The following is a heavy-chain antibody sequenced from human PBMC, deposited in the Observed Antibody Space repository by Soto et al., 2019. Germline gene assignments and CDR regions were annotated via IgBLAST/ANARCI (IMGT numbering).Heavy chain of an antibody. Sequence: QVRLVQSAAEVKKPGASVKVSCKASGYTFIRYGITWVRQAPGQGLEWMGWISAYNDYTNYAQKLQGRVTMTTDTSTSTVYMELRSLRSDDTAVYYCARWGYYDKVWGKMNYYGLDVWGQGTTVTVSS. V-gene: IGHV1-18*01. CDR2: ISAYNDYT. CDR1: GYTFIRYG. J-gene: IGHJ6*02. CDR3: ARWGYYDKVWGKMNYYGLDV. D-gene: IGHD3-16*01.